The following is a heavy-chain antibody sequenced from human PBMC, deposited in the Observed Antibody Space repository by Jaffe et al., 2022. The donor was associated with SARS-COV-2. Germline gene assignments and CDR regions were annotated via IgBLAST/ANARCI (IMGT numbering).Heavy chain of an antibody. CDR3: VRDDFGDFVPRYYMDV. Sequence: EMQLVESGGGLVQSGGSLSLSCEGSGFPFRSYHMNWVRRAPGKGLECVAHIRSSGFTVLYADSVQGRFTISRDNAKNTLYLQMNNLRAEDTAVYYCVRDDFGDFVPRYYMDVWGKGTTVTVSS. V-gene: IGHV3-48*01. CDR1: GFPFRSYH. D-gene: IGHD4-17*01. J-gene: IGHJ6*03. CDR2: IRSSGFTV.